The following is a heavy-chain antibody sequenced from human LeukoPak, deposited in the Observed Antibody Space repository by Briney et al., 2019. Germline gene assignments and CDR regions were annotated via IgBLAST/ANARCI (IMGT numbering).Heavy chain of an antibody. CDR2: LDSDASIT. CDR3: GRVPGYSGYFDGMDV. J-gene: IGHJ6*02. V-gene: IGHV3-74*01. D-gene: IGHD5-12*01. Sequence: PGGSLRLSCAASGFTFSGNWRHWLRQAPGKGLVWVSRLDSDASITNYADSVKGRFTISSDNAKNTLCLQMNSRTAEETAVYYCGRVPGYSGYFDGMDVWGQGTTVTVSS. CDR1: GFTFSGNW.